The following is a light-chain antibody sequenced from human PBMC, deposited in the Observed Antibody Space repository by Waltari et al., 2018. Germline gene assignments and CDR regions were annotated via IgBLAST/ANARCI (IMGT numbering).Light chain of an antibody. CDR1: QSVSYTSNKKNC. CDR2: CAS. V-gene: IGKV4-1*01. J-gene: IGKJ1*01. Sequence: DIVMTQSPDSLAVSLGERATINCKSSQSVSYTSNKKNCLAWYQQKPGQPPQLLIYCASTRESGVPDRFSGSGSETDFTLSISSLQAEDVAVYYCQQYYTTPHTFGQGTKVEIK. CDR3: QQYYTTPHT.